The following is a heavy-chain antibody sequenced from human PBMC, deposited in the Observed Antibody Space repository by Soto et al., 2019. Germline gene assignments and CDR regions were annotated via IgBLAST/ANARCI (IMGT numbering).Heavy chain of an antibody. D-gene: IGHD2-15*01. CDR3: ARQVVVARHLQYYYYGMDV. J-gene: IGHJ6*02. CDR1: GGSISSGGYY. Sequence: SETLSLTCTVSGGSISSGGYYWSWIRQHPGKGLEWIGYIYYSGSTYYNPSLKSRVTISVDTSKNQFSLKLSSVTAADTAVYYCARQVVVARHLQYYYYGMDVWGQGTTVTVSS. CDR2: IYYSGST. V-gene: IGHV4-39*01.